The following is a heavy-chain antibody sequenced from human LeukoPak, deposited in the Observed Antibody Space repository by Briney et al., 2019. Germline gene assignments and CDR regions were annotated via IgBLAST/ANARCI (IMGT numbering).Heavy chain of an antibody. Sequence: SETLSLTCAVSGGSISSSGYYWAWIRQPPGKGLDYIGNIHYTDSALYNPSLQSRATILVDTSKNQFSLKLSSETAADTAVYYCARRRAAAGPFDYWGQGTLVTVSS. CDR3: ARRRAAAGPFDY. D-gene: IGHD6-13*01. CDR2: IHYTDSA. J-gene: IGHJ4*02. CDR1: GGSISSSGYY. V-gene: IGHV4-39*01.